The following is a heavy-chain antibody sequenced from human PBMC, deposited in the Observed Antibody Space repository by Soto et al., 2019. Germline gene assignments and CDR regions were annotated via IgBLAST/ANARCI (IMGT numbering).Heavy chain of an antibody. Sequence: ASVKVSCKASGATFTSYGFNWVRQAPGQGLEWMGWISGYNGDTHYAQNFQVRVTMTIDTSTSTAYMELRSLRSDDTAVYYRARGTIFGLVSFDYWGQGTLVTVS. J-gene: IGHJ4*02. D-gene: IGHD3-3*02. CDR3: ARGTIFGLVSFDY. V-gene: IGHV1-18*01. CDR1: GATFTSYG. CDR2: ISGYNGDT.